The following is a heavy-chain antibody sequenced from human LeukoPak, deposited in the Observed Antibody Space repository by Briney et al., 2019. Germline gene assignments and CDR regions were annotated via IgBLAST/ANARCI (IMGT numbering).Heavy chain of an antibody. CDR3: ARRRRSSEDYDSSGTYYFDY. CDR1: GGSISSGSYF. Sequence: SETLSLTCTVSGGSISSGSYFWSWIRQPAGKGLEWIGRIYTSGSTNYNPSLKSRVTISVDTSKNQFSLKLSSVTAADTAVYYCARRRRSSEDYDSSGTYYFDYWGQGTLVTVSS. CDR2: IYTSGST. V-gene: IGHV4-61*02. J-gene: IGHJ4*02. D-gene: IGHD3-22*01.